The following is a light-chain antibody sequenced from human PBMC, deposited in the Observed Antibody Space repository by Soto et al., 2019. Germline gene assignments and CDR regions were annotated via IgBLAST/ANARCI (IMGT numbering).Light chain of an antibody. CDR1: SSDVGGYNY. J-gene: IGLJ1*01. CDR3: NSYTSTSTSYV. V-gene: IGLV2-14*03. CDR2: DVS. Sequence: QSVLTQPASASGSPGQSITISCTGTSSDVGGYNYVSWYQHHPGKAPKLMIYDVSNRPSGVSNRFSGSKSGNTASLTISGLQAEDEADYYCNSYTSTSTSYVFGTGTKVTVL.